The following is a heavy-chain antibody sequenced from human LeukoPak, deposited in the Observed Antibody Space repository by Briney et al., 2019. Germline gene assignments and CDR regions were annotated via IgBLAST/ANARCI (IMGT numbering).Heavy chain of an antibody. Sequence: ASVKVSCKASGYTFTSYYMHWVRQAPGEGLEWMGIINPSGGSTSYAQKFQGRVTMTRDMSTSTVYMGLRSLRSDDTAVYYCARLYHNSSGYYYTAFDIWGQGTMVTVSS. V-gene: IGHV1-46*01. CDR1: GYTFTSYY. D-gene: IGHD3-22*01. J-gene: IGHJ3*02. CDR2: INPSGGST. CDR3: ARLYHNSSGYYYTAFDI.